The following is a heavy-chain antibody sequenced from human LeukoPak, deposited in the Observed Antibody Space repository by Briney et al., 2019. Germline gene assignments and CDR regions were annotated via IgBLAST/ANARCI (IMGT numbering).Heavy chain of an antibody. D-gene: IGHD4-17*01. CDR2: ISSSSSTI. J-gene: IGHJ4*02. V-gene: IGHV3-48*01. CDR1: GFTFSSYS. Sequence: GGSLRLSCAASGFTFSSYSMNWVRQAPGKGLEWVSYISSSSSTIYYADSVKGRFTISRDNSKNTLYLQMGSLRAEDMAVYYCARSVRYGDPFDYWGQGTLVTVSS. CDR3: ARSVRYGDPFDY.